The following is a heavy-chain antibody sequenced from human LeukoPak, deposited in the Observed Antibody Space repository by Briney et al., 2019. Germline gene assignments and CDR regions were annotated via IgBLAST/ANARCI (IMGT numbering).Heavy chain of an antibody. V-gene: IGHV3-48*04. CDR2: ISSSSSTI. Sequence: GGSLRLSCAASGFTFSSYSMNWVRQAPGKGLEWVSYISSSSSTIYYADSVKGRFTISRDNAKNSLYLQMNSLRAEDTAVYYCARDEGYCSSTSCYDYMDVWGKGTTVTVSS. CDR3: ARDEGYCSSTSCYDYMDV. CDR1: GFTFSSYS. J-gene: IGHJ6*03. D-gene: IGHD2-2*01.